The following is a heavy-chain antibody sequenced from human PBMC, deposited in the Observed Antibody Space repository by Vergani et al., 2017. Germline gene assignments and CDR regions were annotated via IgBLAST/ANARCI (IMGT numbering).Heavy chain of an antibody. J-gene: IGHJ6*02. D-gene: IGHD2-21*02. CDR2: IIPVLGKT. CDR3: ARDPRGYGGDPEDYYYGMDV. Sequence: QVQLVQSGAEVKKPGSSVKVSCKASGATFRSNTISWVRQVPGQGLEWMGRIIPVLGKTKYAQDFQGRLTITADTSTSTAYMELTSLRSQDTAVYYCARDPRGYGGDPEDYYYGMDVWGQGPTVTVSS. CDR1: GATFRSNT. V-gene: IGHV1-69*08.